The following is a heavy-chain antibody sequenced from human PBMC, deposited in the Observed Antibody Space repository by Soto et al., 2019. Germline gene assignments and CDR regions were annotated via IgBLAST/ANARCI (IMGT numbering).Heavy chain of an antibody. J-gene: IGHJ4*02. V-gene: IGHV1-18*01. Sequence: QVQVVQSGVEVKKPGASVRVSCKASGYNFIKYAISWVRQAPGHGLEWMGWITGYTGNTNYAQNFQGRVTMTTDTSTSTAYMELRSLRSDDTAMYYCARDTGNYFDYWGQETLVTVSS. CDR1: GYNFIKYA. CDR2: ITGYTGNT. CDR3: ARDTGNYFDY.